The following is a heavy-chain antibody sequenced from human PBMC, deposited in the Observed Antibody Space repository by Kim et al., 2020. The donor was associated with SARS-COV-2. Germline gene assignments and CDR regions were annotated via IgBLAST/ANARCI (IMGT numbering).Heavy chain of an antibody. D-gene: IGHD3-16*01. Sequence: GGSLRLSCAASGFTFSSCAMSWVRQAPGKGLEWVSAIGTTGAVTFYADSVKGRFIISRDNSKSTLYLQMSSLRAADTAVYYCAKDGFWGGFDSWGPGTLV. CDR3: AKDGFWGGFDS. J-gene: IGHJ4*02. V-gene: IGHV3-23*01. CDR1: GFTFSSCA. CDR2: IGTTGAVT.